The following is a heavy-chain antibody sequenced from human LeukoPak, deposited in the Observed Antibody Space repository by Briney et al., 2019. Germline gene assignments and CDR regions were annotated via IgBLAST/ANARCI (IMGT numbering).Heavy chain of an antibody. CDR2: IDGSGSST. CDR3: ARDRLGIAVANHFDY. Sequence: PGGSLRLSCAASGFTFSSYAMSWFRQAPGRGLEWVSAIDGSGSSTYYADSVKGRFTISRDNAKNSLYLQMNSLRAEDTAVYYCARDRLGIAVANHFDYWGQGTLVTVSS. J-gene: IGHJ4*02. CDR1: GFTFSSYA. D-gene: IGHD6-19*01. V-gene: IGHV3-23*01.